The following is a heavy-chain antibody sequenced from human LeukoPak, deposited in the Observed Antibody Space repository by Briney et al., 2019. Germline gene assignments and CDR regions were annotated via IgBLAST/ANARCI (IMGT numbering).Heavy chain of an antibody. V-gene: IGHV3-30*18. D-gene: IGHD6-13*01. Sequence: PGRSLRLSCAASGFPFNSYGMHWVRQAPGKGLEWVAVISYDGSNKYYADSVKGRFTISRDNSKNTLYLQMNSLRAEDTAVYYCAELIAAAGISWGQGTLVTVSS. CDR3: AELIAAAGIS. J-gene: IGHJ4*02. CDR1: GFPFNSYG. CDR2: ISYDGSNK.